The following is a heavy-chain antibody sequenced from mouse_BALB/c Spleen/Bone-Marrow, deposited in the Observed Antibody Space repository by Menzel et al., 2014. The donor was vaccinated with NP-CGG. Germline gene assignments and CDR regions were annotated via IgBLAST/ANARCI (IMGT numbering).Heavy chain of an antibody. D-gene: IGHD2-4*01. V-gene: IGHV5-17*02. CDR2: IISGISTI. Sequence: EVQLVESGGGLVQPGGSRKLSCAASGFTFSSFGMHWVRQAPEKGLEGVAYIISGISTIYYADTVKGRFTISRDNSKNTLFLQMTSLRSEDTAMYYCARKGALITHYYAMDYWGQGTSVTVSS. J-gene: IGHJ4*01. CDR1: GFTFSSFG. CDR3: ARKGALITHYYAMDY.